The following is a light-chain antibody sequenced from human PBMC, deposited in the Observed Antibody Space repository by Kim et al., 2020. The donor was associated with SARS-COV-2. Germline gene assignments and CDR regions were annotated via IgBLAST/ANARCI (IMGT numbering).Light chain of an antibody. V-gene: IGLV2-14*01. CDR3: SSYTSSSTV. Sequence: QSVLTQPASVSGSPGQSITISCTGTSSDVGGYNYVSWYQQHPGKAPKLMIYDVSKRPSGVSNRFSGSKSGNTASLTISGLQAEDEADYYCSSYTSSSTVFGGGTKVTVL. CDR1: SSDVGGYNY. J-gene: IGLJ3*02. CDR2: DVS.